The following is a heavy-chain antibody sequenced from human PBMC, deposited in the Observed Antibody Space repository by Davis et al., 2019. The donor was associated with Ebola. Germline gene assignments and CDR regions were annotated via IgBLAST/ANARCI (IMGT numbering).Heavy chain of an antibody. CDR2: ISSSSSTI. D-gene: IGHD2-2*01. CDR3: ARRGYCSSTSCPYYYYGMDV. CDR1: GFTFSSYS. J-gene: IGHJ6*02. Sequence: GGSLRLSCAASGFTFSSYSMNWVRQAPGKGLEWVSYISSSSSTIYYADSVKGRFTISRDSAMNSLYLQMSSLRDEDTAVYYCARRGYCSSTSCPYYYYGMDVWGQGTTVTVSS. V-gene: IGHV3-48*02.